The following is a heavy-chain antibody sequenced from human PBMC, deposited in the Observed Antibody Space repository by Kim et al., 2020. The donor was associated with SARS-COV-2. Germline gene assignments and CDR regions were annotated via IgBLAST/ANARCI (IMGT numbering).Heavy chain of an antibody. CDR3: ARVGRARYLDY. CDR2: INTNTGNP. CDR1: GYTFTTYG. J-gene: IGHJ4*02. D-gene: IGHD6-6*01. Sequence: ASVKVSCKASGYTFTTYGINWVRQAPGQGLEWMAWINTNTGNPTYAQGFTGRFVFSLDTSVSAAYLQISSLKAEDTAVYYCARVGRARYLDYWGQGTLVTVSS. V-gene: IGHV7-4-1*02.